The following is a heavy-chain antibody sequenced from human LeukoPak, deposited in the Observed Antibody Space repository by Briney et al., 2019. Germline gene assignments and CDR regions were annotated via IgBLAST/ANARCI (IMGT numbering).Heavy chain of an antibody. V-gene: IGHV3-74*03. CDR2: ITDDATT. CDR3: VRDRVGPDY. CDR1: GFTFSSAW. Sequence: GGSLRLSCAASGFTFSSAWMHRVRQAPGTGLVWVSRITDDATTTYADAVRGRFTISRDNAMNILYLQMNSLRAEDTAVYYCVRDRVGPDYWGQGTLVTVSS. J-gene: IGHJ4*02. D-gene: IGHD1-26*01.